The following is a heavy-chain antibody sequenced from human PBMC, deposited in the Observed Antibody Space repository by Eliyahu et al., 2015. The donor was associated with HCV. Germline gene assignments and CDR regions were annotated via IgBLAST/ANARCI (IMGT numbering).Heavy chain of an antibody. V-gene: IGHV3-7*01. CDR2: INQDGXEK. CDR3: ARDPRLFHS. J-gene: IGHJ1*01. Sequence: EVQLVESGGGLVXSGGSLRLSCAVSGLTFSGHWMSWVRQAPGKGLEWVXDINQDGXEKHYVDSVKGRFTISRDNAHNTLYLQMNSLRAEDTAVYYCARDPRLFHSWGQGTLVTVSS. CDR1: GLTFSGHW.